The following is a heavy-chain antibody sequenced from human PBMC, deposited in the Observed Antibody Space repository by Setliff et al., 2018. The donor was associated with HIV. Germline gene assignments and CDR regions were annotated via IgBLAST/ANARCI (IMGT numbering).Heavy chain of an antibody. CDR1: GFTLSNYW. D-gene: IGHD2-15*01. V-gene: IGHV3-74*01. J-gene: IGHJ4*02. Sequence: GGSLRLSCAASGFTLSNYWMHWVRQAPGKGLEWVSRISSDGSGTDYADSVKGRFTISRDNAKNSLYLQMSSLRAEDAAVYYCARGLSGGYCSGGSCYPFDLWGQGTQVTVSS. CDR2: ISSDGSGT. CDR3: ARGLSGGYCSGGSCYPFDL.